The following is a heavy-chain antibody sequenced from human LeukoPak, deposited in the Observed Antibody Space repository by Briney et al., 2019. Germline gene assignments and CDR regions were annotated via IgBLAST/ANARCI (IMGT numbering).Heavy chain of an antibody. D-gene: IGHD2-2*01. CDR3: ARDSCSSTSCNPDY. CDR1: GFTFSSYG. Sequence: GGSLRLSCAASGFTFSSYGMHRVRQAPGKGLEWVAVIWYDGSNKYYADSVKGRFTISRDNSKNTLYLQMNSLRAEDTAVYYCARDSCSSTSCNPDYWGQGTLVTVSS. CDR2: IWYDGSNK. J-gene: IGHJ4*02. V-gene: IGHV3-33*01.